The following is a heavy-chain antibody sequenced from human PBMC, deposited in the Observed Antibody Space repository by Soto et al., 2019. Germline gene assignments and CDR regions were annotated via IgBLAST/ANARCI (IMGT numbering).Heavy chain of an antibody. J-gene: IGHJ5*02. D-gene: IGHD6-19*01. V-gene: IGHV3-23*01. CDR2: ISGSGGST. CDR3: AKARAKIAVAGTGWFDP. CDR1: GFTFSSYA. Sequence: LRLSCAASGFTFSSYAMSWVRQAPGKGLEWVSAISGSGGSTYYADSVKGRFTISRDNSKNTLYLQMNSLRAEDTAVYYCAKARAKIAVAGTGWFDPWGQGTLVTVSS.